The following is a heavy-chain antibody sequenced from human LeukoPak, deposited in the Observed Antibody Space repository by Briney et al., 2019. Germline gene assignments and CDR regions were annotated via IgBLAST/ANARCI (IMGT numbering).Heavy chain of an antibody. V-gene: IGHV4-34*01. D-gene: IGHD6-6*01. Sequence: SETLSLTCAVYGGSFSGYYWSWIRQPPGKGLEWIGEINHSGSTNYNPSLKSRVTISVDTSKNQSSLKLSSVTAADTAVYYCARAPGGEYSSSSYYFDYWGQGTLVTVSS. CDR2: INHSGST. J-gene: IGHJ4*02. CDR1: GGSFSGYY. CDR3: ARAPGGEYSSSSYYFDY.